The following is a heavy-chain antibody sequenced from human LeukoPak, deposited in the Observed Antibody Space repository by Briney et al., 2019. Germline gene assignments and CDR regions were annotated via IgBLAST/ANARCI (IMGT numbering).Heavy chain of an antibody. J-gene: IGHJ6*02. V-gene: IGHV3-21*01. CDR3: VMAAAVLEAPNYYYYYGMDV. D-gene: IGHD6-13*01. CDR1: GFTFSSYS. CDR2: ISSSSSYI. Sequence: PGGSLRLSCAASGFTFSSYSMNWVRQAPGKGLEWVSSISSSSSYIYYADSVKGRFTISRDNAKNSLYLQMNSLRAEDTAVYYCVMAAAVLEAPNYYYYYGMDVWGQGTTVTVSS.